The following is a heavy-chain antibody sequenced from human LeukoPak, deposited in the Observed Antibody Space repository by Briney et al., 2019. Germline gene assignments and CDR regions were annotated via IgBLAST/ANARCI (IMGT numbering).Heavy chain of an antibody. CDR1: GGSISSSSYY. D-gene: IGHD3-10*01. CDR3: ARCRITMVRGVISP. V-gene: IGHV4-39*07. J-gene: IGHJ5*02. Sequence: SETLSLTCTVSGGSISSSSYYWGRIRQPPGKGLEWIGSIYYSGSTYYNPSLKSRVTISVDTSKNQFSLKLSSVTAADTAVYYCARCRITMVRGVISPWGQGTLVTVSS. CDR2: IYYSGST.